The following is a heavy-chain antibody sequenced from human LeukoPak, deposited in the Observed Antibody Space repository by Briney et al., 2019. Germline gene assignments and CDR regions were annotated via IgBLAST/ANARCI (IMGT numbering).Heavy chain of an antibody. V-gene: IGHV3-9*01. CDR3: AKTSMVRAYGPSNDAFDI. Sequence: PGGSLRLSCAASGFTFDDYAMHWVRHAPGKGLEWVSGISWNSGSIGYADSVKGRFTISRDNAKNSLYLQMNSLRAEDTALYYCAKTSMVRAYGPSNDAFDIWGQGTMVTVSS. CDR2: ISWNSGSI. D-gene: IGHD3-10*01. CDR1: GFTFDDYA. J-gene: IGHJ3*02.